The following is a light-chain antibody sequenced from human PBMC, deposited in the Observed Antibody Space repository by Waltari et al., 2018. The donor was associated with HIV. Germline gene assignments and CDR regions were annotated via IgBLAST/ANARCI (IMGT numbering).Light chain of an antibody. CDR2: GAF. CDR3: QQFNNWPPA. V-gene: IGKV3-15*01. CDR1: QSISSN. Sequence: MGSQSISSNLAWYQQKPGQAPRLLIYGAFTRATGISARFSGSGSGTEFTLTISSLQSEDFAVYYCQQFNNWPPAFGQGTKVEIK. J-gene: IGKJ1*01.